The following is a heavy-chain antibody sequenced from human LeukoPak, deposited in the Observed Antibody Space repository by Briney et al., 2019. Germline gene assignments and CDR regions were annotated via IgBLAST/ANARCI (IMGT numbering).Heavy chain of an antibody. Sequence: ASVKVSCKASGYTFTGYYMHWVRQAPGQGLEWMGRINPNSGGTNYAQKFQGRVTMTRDTSISTAYMELSRLRSDDTAVYYCAREGSGLYELPRGSFDYWGQGTLVTVSS. CDR2: INPNSGGT. D-gene: IGHD2-2*01. CDR3: AREGSGLYELPRGSFDY. V-gene: IGHV1-2*06. J-gene: IGHJ4*02. CDR1: GYTFTGYY.